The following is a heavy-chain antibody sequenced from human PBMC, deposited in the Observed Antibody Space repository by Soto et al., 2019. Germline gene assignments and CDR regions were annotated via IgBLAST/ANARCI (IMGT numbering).Heavy chain of an antibody. V-gene: IGHV4-30-2*01. Sequence: SETLSLTCAVSGGSISSAGYSWSWIRQPPGKGLEWIGYIFHSGSTYYNPSLESRVTISVDRSKNQFSLKLSSVTAADTAVYYCARAPATGTIIWFDPWGQGTLVTVSS. CDR1: GGSISSAGYS. D-gene: IGHD6-13*01. J-gene: IGHJ5*02. CDR3: ARAPATGTIIWFDP. CDR2: IFHSGST.